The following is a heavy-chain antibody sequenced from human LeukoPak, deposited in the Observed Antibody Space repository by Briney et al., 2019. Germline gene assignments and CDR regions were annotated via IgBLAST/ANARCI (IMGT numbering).Heavy chain of an antibody. CDR3: ADVFDLRGSYHAFDI. D-gene: IGHD1-26*01. V-gene: IGHV1-69*13. CDR1: GGTLSSYA. CDR2: IIPIFGTA. Sequence: SVKVSCKASGGTLSSYAISWVRQAPGQGLEWMGGIIPIFGTANYAQKFQGRVTITADESTSTAYMELSSLRSEDTAVYYCADVFDLRGSYHAFDIWGQGTMVTVSS. J-gene: IGHJ3*02.